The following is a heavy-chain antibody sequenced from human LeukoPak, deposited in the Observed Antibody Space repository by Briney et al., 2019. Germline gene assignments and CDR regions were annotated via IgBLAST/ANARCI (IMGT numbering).Heavy chain of an antibody. Sequence: VASVKVSCKASGYTFTSYYMHWVRQAPGQGLEWMGIINPSGGSTSYAQKFQGRATMTRDTSTSTVYMELSSLRSEDTAVYYCARSVVSKVDLDYWGQGTLVTVSS. CDR1: GYTFTSYY. J-gene: IGHJ4*02. CDR2: INPSGGST. V-gene: IGHV1-46*01. D-gene: IGHD1-26*01. CDR3: ARSVVSKVDLDY.